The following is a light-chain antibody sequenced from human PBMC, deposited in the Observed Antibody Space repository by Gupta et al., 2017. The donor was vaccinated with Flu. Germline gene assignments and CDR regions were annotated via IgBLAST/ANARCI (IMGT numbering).Light chain of an antibody. CDR2: AAS. V-gene: IGKV1-12*01. CDR1: QGISNW. J-gene: IGKJ3*01. Sequence: DIQMTQSPSSVSASGGARVTITCRASQGISNWLAWYQQKPGKAPKLLIYAASNLQSGVPSRFSGSGSGTDFTLTISSLQPEDFATYYCQQGNSVPPFTFGPGTKVDIK. CDR3: QQGNSVPPFT.